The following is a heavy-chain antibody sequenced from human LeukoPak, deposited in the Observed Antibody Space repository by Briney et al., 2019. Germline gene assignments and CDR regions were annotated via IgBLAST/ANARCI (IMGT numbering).Heavy chain of an antibody. J-gene: IGHJ5*02. CDR1: GVTFTNAW. Sequence: GGSLRLSCAASGVTFTNAWMYWVRQAPGKGLEWVGRIKSKTDGGTSDYAAPVTGRFTISRDDSKSTLYLEMNSLKTEDTGVYYCSTLWYGAWGQGTLVTVSS. CDR2: IKSKTDGGTS. CDR3: STLWYGA. D-gene: IGHD3-10*01. V-gene: IGHV3-15*01.